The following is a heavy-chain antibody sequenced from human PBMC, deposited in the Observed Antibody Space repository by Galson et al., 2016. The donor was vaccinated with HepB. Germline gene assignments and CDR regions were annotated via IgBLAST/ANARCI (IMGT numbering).Heavy chain of an antibody. CDR1: GFTFRNNG. Sequence: SLRLSCAASGFTFRNNGMTWVRQAPGKGLEVVSSISRSGDSTDYADSVKGRFTISRDNSKNTLSLQMNSLTADDTAIYYCVQGSTAPAVWGEGTRVTVS. V-gene: IGHV3-23*01. CDR2: ISRSGDST. CDR3: VQGSTAPAV. D-gene: IGHD2-2*01. J-gene: IGHJ6*02.